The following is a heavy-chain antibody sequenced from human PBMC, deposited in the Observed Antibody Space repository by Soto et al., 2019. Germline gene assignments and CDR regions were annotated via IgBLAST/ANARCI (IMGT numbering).Heavy chain of an antibody. D-gene: IGHD1-26*01. V-gene: IGHV1-69*08. CDR1: GGTFSSYT. J-gene: IGHJ4*02. CDR3: ARDVVGASKGDY. Sequence: QVQLVQSGAEVKKPGSSVKVSCKASGGTFSSYTISWVRQAPGQGLEWMGRIIPILGIANYAQKFQGRVTITADKSTSTAYMELSSLRSEDTAVYSCARDVVGASKGDYWGQGTLVTVSS. CDR2: IIPILGIA.